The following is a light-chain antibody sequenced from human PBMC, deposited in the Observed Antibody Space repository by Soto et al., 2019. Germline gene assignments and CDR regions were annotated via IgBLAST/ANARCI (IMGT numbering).Light chain of an antibody. J-gene: IGLJ1*01. CDR2: DVS. Sequence: SVLTQPASVSGSPGQSITISCNGTSSDVGGYNYVSWYQQHPGKAPKLLIYDVSNRPSGASNRFSGSKSGNTASLTISGLQAEDEADYYCSSYTGSTTLHYVFGTGTKVTVL. CDR1: SSDVGGYNY. CDR3: SSYTGSTTLHYV. V-gene: IGLV2-14*01.